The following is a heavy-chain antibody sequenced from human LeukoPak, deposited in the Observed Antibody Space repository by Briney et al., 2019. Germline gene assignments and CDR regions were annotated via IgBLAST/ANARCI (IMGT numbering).Heavy chain of an antibody. CDR2: IKQDGSEK. Sequence: GGSLRLSCAASGFTFDDYAMHWVRQAPGKGLEWVANIKQDGSEKYYVDSVQGRFTISRDNAKSSLYLQMNSLRGEATAVYYCPRGGGYWGQGTLVPVSS. CDR3: PRGGGY. D-gene: IGHD3-10*01. CDR1: GFTFDDYA. J-gene: IGHJ4*02. V-gene: IGHV3-7*01.